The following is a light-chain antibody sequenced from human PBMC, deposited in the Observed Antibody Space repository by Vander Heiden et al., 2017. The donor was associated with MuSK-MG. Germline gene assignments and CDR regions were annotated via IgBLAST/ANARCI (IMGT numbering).Light chain of an antibody. V-gene: IGKV4-1*01. CDR2: WAS. J-gene: IGKJ2*01. Sequence: IVITPSPASLAVSLGERATINCKSSQSVLYSSNNKNYLAWYQQKPGQPPKLLIYWASTRESGVPDRFSGSGSGTDFTLTISSLQAEDVAVYYCQQYYSTPPYTFGQGTKLEIK. CDR1: QSVLYSSNNKNY. CDR3: QQYYSTPPYT.